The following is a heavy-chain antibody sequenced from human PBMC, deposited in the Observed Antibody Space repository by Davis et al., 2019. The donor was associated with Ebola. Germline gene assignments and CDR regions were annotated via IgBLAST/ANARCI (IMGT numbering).Heavy chain of an antibody. V-gene: IGHV5-10-1*01. Sequence: KVSCKGSGYSFTSYWISWVRQMPGKGLEWMGRIDPSDSYTNYSPSFQGHVTISADKSISTAYLQWSSLKASDTAMYYCARKNIRGWLQSDYWGQGTLVTVSS. D-gene: IGHD5-24*01. CDR2: IDPSDSYT. CDR3: ARKNIRGWLQSDY. CDR1: GYSFTSYW. J-gene: IGHJ4*02.